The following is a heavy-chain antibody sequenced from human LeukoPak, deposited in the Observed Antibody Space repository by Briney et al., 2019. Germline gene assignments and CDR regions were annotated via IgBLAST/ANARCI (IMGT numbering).Heavy chain of an antibody. D-gene: IGHD3-22*01. Sequence: GGSLRLSCAASGFTFSSYSMNWVRQAPGKGLEWVSYISGSSSTIYYADSVKGRFTISRDNAKNSLYLQMYSLRAEDTAVYYCARDYDSSGYYASYFDYWGQGTLVTVSS. V-gene: IGHV3-48*04. CDR2: ISGSSSTI. CDR1: GFTFSSYS. J-gene: IGHJ4*02. CDR3: ARDYDSSGYYASYFDY.